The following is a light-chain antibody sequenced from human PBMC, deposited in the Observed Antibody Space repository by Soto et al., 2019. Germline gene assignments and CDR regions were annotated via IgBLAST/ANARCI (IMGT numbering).Light chain of an antibody. J-gene: IGLJ3*02. Sequence: QSVLTQPPSASGTPGQRVTISCSGSSSNIGSYTVSWYQHLPGTASKLLIFSDNQRPSGVPERFSGSKSGTSASLAISGLQSEDEADFYCATWDDSLNGWVFGGGTQLTVL. CDR2: SDN. CDR1: SSNIGSYT. CDR3: ATWDDSLNGWV. V-gene: IGLV1-44*01.